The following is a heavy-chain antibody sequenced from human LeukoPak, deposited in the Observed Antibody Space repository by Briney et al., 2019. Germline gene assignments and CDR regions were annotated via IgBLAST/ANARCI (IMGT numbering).Heavy chain of an antibody. CDR3: ARESGGYIIDY. J-gene: IGHJ4*02. Sequence: ASVKVSCRASGGTFSSYAISWVRQAPGQGLEWRGRIIPIFGTANYAQKLQGRVTITTDESTRSAYVEVRSLSSEDTAVYYCARESGGYIIDYWGQGSLVTVSS. CDR1: GGTFSSYA. D-gene: IGHD6-25*01. V-gene: IGHV1-69*05. CDR2: IIPIFGTA.